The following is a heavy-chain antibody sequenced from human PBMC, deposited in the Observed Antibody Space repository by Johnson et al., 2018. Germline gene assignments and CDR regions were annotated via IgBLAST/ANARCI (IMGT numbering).Heavy chain of an antibody. D-gene: IGHD3-3*01. CDR1: GFIFTKYG. CDR3: SRDRRYYDVWSGNDYFYYGMDV. CDR2: ISFDGSDK. J-gene: IGHJ6*02. V-gene: IGHV3-33*05. Sequence: QVQLVESGGGVVQPGGSLRLSCAASGFIFTKYGMHWVRQAPGKGLEWVANISFDGSDKYYADSVKGRFALSRDNSRNILYLQMNSLRADDTAVYYCSRDRRYYDVWSGNDYFYYGMDVWGQGTTVTFSS.